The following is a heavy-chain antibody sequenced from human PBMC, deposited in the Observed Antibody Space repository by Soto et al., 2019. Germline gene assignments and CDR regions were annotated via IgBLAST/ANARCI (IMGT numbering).Heavy chain of an antibody. CDR2: INAGNGNT. J-gene: IGHJ3*02. Sequence: QVQLVQSGAEVKKPGASVKVSCKASGYTFTSYAMHWVRQAPGQRLEWMGWINAGNGNTKYSQKFQGRVTITRDTSMSTAYMELSSVRYEDTTVYYCARASVARRNAFLIWGQGTMVTVSS. CDR1: GYTFTSYA. V-gene: IGHV1-3*01. D-gene: IGHD5-12*01. CDR3: ARASVARRNAFLI.